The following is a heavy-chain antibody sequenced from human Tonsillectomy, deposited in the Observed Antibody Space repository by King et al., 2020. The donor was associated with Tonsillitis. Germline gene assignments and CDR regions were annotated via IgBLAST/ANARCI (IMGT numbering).Heavy chain of an antibody. J-gene: IGHJ4*02. Sequence: VQLVESGAEVKKPGASVKVSCKASGYTFPSYGINWVRQAPGQGREWVGWINTYNDNTYYAQNLQGRVTMTTDTSTSTAYMELRSLRSDDTAVYYCAISPLGELPRVWGQGSLVTVSS. V-gene: IGHV1-18*04. CDR2: INTYNDNT. CDR3: AISPLGELPRV. D-gene: IGHD3-16*01. CDR1: GYTFPSYG.